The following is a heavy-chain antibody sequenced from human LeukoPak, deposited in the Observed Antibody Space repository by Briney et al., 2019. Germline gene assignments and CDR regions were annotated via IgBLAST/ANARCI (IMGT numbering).Heavy chain of an antibody. CDR2: ISAYNGNT. Sequence: GASVKVSCKASGYTFTSYGISWVRQAPGQGLEWMGWISAYNGNTNYAQKLQGRVTMTTDTSTSTAYMELRSLRSDDTAVYYCARDNDRATVYCTNGVCYNQRDNWYFDLWGRGTLVTVSS. V-gene: IGHV1-18*01. J-gene: IGHJ2*01. CDR3: ARDNDRATVYCTNGVCYNQRDNWYFDL. D-gene: IGHD2-8*01. CDR1: GYTFTSYG.